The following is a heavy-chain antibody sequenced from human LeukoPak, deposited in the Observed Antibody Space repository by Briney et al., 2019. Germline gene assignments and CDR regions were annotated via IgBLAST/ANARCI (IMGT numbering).Heavy chain of an antibody. CDR3: AREGYDFWSGYPNWFGP. J-gene: IGHJ5*02. CDR2: IYYSGST. CDR1: GGSISRGDYY. Sequence: SETLSLTCTVSGGSISRGDYYWSWIRQPPGKGLEWIGYIYYSGSTYYNPSLKSRVTISVDTSKNQFSLKLSSVTAADTAVYYCAREGYDFWSGYPNWFGPWGQGTLVTVSS. D-gene: IGHD3-3*01. V-gene: IGHV4-30-4*08.